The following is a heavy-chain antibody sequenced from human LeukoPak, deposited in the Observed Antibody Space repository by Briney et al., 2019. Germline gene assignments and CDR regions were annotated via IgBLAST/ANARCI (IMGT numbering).Heavy chain of an antibody. CDR1: GYTFTGYY. Sequence: GASVKVSCKASGYTFTGYYIHWVRQAPGQGLEWMGWINPNSGGTNYAQKFQGRVTMTRDTSISAAYMELSRLRSDDTAVYYCARLTPRIAVAGTRSPNWFDPWGQGTLVTVSS. CDR2: INPNSGGT. D-gene: IGHD6-19*01. J-gene: IGHJ5*02. CDR3: ARLTPRIAVAGTRSPNWFDP. V-gene: IGHV1-2*02.